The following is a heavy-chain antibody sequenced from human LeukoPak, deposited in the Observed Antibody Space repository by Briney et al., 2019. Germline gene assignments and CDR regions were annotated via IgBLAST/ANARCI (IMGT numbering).Heavy chain of an antibody. J-gene: IGHJ4*02. CDR2: IYSGNT. V-gene: IGHV3-53*01. Sequence: GGSLRLSCTVSGFTVSSNSMSWVRQAPGKGLEWVSFIYSGNTHYSDSVKGRFTISRDDSKNTLYLQMNSLRAEDTAVYYCARDSPNEGILWWSIDYWGQGTLVTVSS. CDR1: GFTVSSNS. D-gene: IGHD2-21*01. CDR3: ARDSPNEGILWWSIDY.